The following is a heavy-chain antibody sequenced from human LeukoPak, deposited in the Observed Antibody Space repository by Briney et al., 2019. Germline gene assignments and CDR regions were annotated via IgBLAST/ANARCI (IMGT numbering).Heavy chain of an antibody. CDR2: ISYDGSNK. CDR1: GFTFSSYG. D-gene: IGHD2-15*01. CDR3: AKDHGDIVVVVAATPGCYGMDV. J-gene: IGHJ6*02. V-gene: IGHV3-30*18. Sequence: GGSLRLSCAASGFTFSSYGMHWVLQAPGKGLEWVAVISYDGSNKYYADSVKGRFTISRDNSKNTLYLQMNSLRAEDTAVYYCAKDHGDIVVVVAATPGCYGMDVWGQGTTVTVSS.